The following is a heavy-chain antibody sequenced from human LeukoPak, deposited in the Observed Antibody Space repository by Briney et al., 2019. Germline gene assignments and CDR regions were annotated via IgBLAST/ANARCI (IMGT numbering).Heavy chain of an antibody. Sequence: GGSLRLSCAASGFTFSKYAMSWVRQAPGKGLEWVSVISGSGGTTYYADSVKGRFTISRDNSKNTLYLQMNSLRVEDTAVYYCAKVAYYYDSSGYSNWGQGTLVTVSS. J-gene: IGHJ4*02. CDR1: GFTFSKYA. CDR2: ISGSGGTT. CDR3: AKVAYYYDSSGYSN. D-gene: IGHD3-22*01. V-gene: IGHV3-23*01.